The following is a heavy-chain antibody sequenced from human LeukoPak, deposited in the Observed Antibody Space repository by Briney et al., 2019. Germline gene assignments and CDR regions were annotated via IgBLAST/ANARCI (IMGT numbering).Heavy chain of an antibody. J-gene: IGHJ4*02. D-gene: IGHD3-16*01. CDR1: GFTFSSYA. CDR3: AKEPYVRPVYFDY. V-gene: IGHV3-23*01. CDR2: ISGSGGST. Sequence: GGSLRLPCAASGFTFSSYAMSWVRQAPGKGLEWVSAISGSGGSTYYADSVKGRFTISRDNSKNTLYLQMNSLRAEDAAVYYCAKEPYVRPVYFDYWGQGTLVTVSS.